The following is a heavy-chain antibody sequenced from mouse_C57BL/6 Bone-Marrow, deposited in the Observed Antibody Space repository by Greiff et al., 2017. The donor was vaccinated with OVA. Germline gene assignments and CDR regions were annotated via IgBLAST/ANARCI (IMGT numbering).Heavy chain of an antibody. J-gene: IGHJ2*01. V-gene: IGHV14-4*01. Sequence: VQLQQSGAELVRPGASVKLSCTASGFNIKDDYMHWVKQRPEQGLEWIGWIDPENGDTEYASKFQGKATITADTSSNTAYLQLSSLTSEDTAVYYCPSYYYGSTYFGCGGRGTALTVSS. CDR2: IDPENGDT. D-gene: IGHD1-1*01. CDR3: PSYYYGSTYFGC. CDR1: GFNIKDDY.